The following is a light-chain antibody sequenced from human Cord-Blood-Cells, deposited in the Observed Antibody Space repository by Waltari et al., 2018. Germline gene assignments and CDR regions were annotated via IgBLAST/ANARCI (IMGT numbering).Light chain of an antibody. V-gene: IGKV4-1*01. CDR2: WAS. CDR1: QSVLYSSNNKNY. J-gene: IGKJ1*01. CDR3: QQYYTTPPT. Sequence: DIVMTQSPDSLAVSLGEGATINCKSSQSVLYSSNNKNYLAWYQQKPGQPPKLLIYWASTRETGVPDRFSGSESGTDFTHTSSSLQAEDVAVYYCQQYYTTPPTFGQGTKVEIK.